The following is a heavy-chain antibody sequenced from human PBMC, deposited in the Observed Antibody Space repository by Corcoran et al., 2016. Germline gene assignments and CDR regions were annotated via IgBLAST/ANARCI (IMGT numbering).Heavy chain of an antibody. CDR3: ARARRGGRGVTCGY. Sequence: QVQLVQSGAEVKKPGASVKVSCKASGSTFTSYAMHWVRQAPGQRLEWMGWINAGNGNTKSSQKFQGRVTITRDTSASTAYMELRSLRSDDTAVYYWARARRGGRGVTCGYGGQGTWVTVSS. CDR2: INAGNGNT. CDR1: GSTFTSYA. V-gene: IGHV1-3*01. J-gene: IGHJ4*02. D-gene: IGHD3-10*01.